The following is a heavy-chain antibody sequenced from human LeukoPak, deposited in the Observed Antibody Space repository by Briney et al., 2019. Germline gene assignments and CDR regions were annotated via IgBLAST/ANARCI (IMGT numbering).Heavy chain of an antibody. V-gene: IGHV3-23*01. CDR3: AKDVNSASYYDSTGFDY. D-gene: IGHD3-22*01. CDR2: ISGSGGST. CDR1: GFTFSNYW. J-gene: IGHJ4*02. Sequence: GGSLRLSCEGSGFTFSNYWMSWVRQAPGKGLEWVSAISGSGGSTYYADSVKGRFTISRDNSKNTLYLQMNSLRAEDTAVYYCAKDVNSASYYDSTGFDYWGQGTLVTVSS.